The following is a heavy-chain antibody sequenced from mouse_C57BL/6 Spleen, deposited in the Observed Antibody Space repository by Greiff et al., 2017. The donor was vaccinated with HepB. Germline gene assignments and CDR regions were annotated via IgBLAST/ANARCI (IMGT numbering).Heavy chain of an antibody. V-gene: IGHV14-4*01. J-gene: IGHJ1*03. D-gene: IGHD1-1*01. CDR1: GFNIKDDY. Sequence: VQLQQSGAELVRPGASVKLSCTASGFNIKDDYMHWVKQRPEQGLEWIGWIDPENGDTEYPSKFQGKATITADTSSNTAYLQLSSLTSEDTAVYYCTTDYGSSYGYFDVWGRGTTVTVSS. CDR2: IDPENGDT. CDR3: TTDYGSSYGYFDV.